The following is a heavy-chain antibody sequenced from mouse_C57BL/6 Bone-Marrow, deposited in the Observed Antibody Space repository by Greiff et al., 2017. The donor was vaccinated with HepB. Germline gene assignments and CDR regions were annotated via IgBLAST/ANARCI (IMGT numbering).Heavy chain of an antibody. CDR2: ISSGSSTI. J-gene: IGHJ3*01. Sequence: EVNLVESGGGLVKPGGSLKLSCAASGFTFSDYGMHWVRQAPEKGLEWVAYISSGSSTIYYADTLKGRFTISRDKSKNTLFLQMTSLRSEDTAMYYCARPELLYGSPYWGQGTLVTVSA. CDR3: ARPELLYGSPY. V-gene: IGHV5-17*01. CDR1: GFTFSDYG. D-gene: IGHD1-1*01.